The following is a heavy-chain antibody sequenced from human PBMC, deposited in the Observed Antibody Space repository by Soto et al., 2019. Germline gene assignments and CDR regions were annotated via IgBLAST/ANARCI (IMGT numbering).Heavy chain of an antibody. V-gene: IGHV3-15*01. Sequence: GGSLRLSCAASGFTFSNAWMSWVRQAPGKGLEWVGRIKSKTDGGTTDYAAPVKGRFTISRDDSKNTLYLQMNSLKTEDTAVYYCTTGVHSSSGGSFPYYYYMDVWGKGTTVTVSS. D-gene: IGHD2-15*01. CDR1: GFTFSNAW. J-gene: IGHJ6*03. CDR2: IKSKTDGGTT. CDR3: TTGVHSSSGGSFPYYYYMDV.